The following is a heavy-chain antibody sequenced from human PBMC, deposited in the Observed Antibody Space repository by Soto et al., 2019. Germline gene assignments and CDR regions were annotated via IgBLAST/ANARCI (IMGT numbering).Heavy chain of an antibody. CDR3: GRGCPVRGYTPPAFDI. CDR2: IIPIFGTA. V-gene: IGHV1-69*01. D-gene: IGHD5-12*01. CDR1: GGTFSSYA. Sequence: QVQLVQSGAEVKKPGSSVKVSCKASGGTFSSYAISWVRQAPGQGLEWMGGIIPIFGTANYAQKFQGRVTITEDEYTSTAYMELTSLRSEDTAVYYCGRGCPVRGYTPPAFDIWGQGTMVTVSS. J-gene: IGHJ3*02.